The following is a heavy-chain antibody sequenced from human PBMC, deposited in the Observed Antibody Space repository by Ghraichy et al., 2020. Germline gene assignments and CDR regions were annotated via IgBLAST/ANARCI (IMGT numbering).Heavy chain of an antibody. V-gene: IGHV3-23*01. CDR3: AKDMYGSGWAATLDF. CDR2: ITASGATR. Sequence: GESLNISCVASGFTFSSFAMNWVRQVPGRGLEWVSTITASGATRYYAASVKGRFTISRDSSKNTVSLEMHRLAPDDTAVYFCAKDMYGSGWAATLDFWGQGTLVTVSS. J-gene: IGHJ4*02. CDR1: GFTFSSFA. D-gene: IGHD6-19*01.